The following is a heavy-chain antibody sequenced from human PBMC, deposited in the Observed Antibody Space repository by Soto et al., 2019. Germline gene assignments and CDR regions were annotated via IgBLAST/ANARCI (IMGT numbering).Heavy chain of an antibody. D-gene: IGHD3-3*01. CDR3: AREFLAQDY. Sequence: PGGSLRLSCAVSGFTFSDYWMHWVRQGPGKRPEWVSRVNSDGASTSYVDSVKGRFTISRDNAKNSLYLQMNSLRAEDTAVYYCAREFLAQDYWGQGTLVTVSS. CDR2: VNSDGAST. V-gene: IGHV3-74*01. J-gene: IGHJ4*02. CDR1: GFTFSDYW.